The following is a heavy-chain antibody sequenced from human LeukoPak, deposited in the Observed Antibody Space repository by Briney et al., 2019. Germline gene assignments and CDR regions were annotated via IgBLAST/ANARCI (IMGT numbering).Heavy chain of an antibody. J-gene: IGHJ6*02. CDR2: ISSSSSTI. V-gene: IGHV3-48*01. CDR3: AKVLMYSYYGLDI. CDR1: GFTFSSYW. Sequence: GGSLRLSCAASGFTFSSYWMSWVRQAPGKGLEWVSYISSSSSTIYYADSVKGRFTISRDNAKNSLYLQMNSLRAEDTAVYYCAKVLMYSYYGLDIWGQGTTVTVSS. D-gene: IGHD2-8*01.